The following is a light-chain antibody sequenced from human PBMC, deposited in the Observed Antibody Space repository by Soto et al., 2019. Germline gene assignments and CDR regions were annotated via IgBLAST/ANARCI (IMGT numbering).Light chain of an antibody. CDR3: SSFAGSNNAV. Sequence: QSALTQPPSASGSPGQSITISCTGTSYDVGGYNFVSWYQQHPGKAPKLMIYEVTKRPSGVPDRFSGSKSGNTASLTVSGLQAEAEADYYCSSFAGSNNAVFGGGTKLTVL. CDR1: SYDVGGYNF. CDR2: EVT. V-gene: IGLV2-8*01. J-gene: IGLJ2*01.